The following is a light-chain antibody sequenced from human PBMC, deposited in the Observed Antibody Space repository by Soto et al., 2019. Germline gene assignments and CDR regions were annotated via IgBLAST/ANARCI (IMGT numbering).Light chain of an antibody. Sequence: EIVMTQSPATLSVSPGERATLSCRASQSVSSNLAWYQQKPGQAPRLLIYGASTRSTGIPARFSGSGSGTEVTLTISSLQSEDFAVYYCQQYDNWPWTFGPGTKVD. CDR3: QQYDNWPWT. V-gene: IGKV3-15*01. J-gene: IGKJ3*01. CDR2: GAS. CDR1: QSVSSN.